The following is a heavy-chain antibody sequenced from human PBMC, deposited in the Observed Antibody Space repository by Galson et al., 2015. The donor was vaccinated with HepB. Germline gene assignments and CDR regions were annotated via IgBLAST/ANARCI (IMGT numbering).Heavy chain of an antibody. CDR3: AKEDERNGGFDY. V-gene: IGHV3-30*18. J-gene: IGHJ4*02. D-gene: IGHD3-16*01. CDR1: GFTLNRCS. Sequence: SLRLSCAASGFTLNRCSMHWVRQAPGKGLEWVAVISNNGGLKYYGDSLKGRFTISRDTSKNTVILQMDSLRPEDTAVYYCAKEDERNGGFDYWGQGTQVTVSS. CDR2: ISNNGGLK.